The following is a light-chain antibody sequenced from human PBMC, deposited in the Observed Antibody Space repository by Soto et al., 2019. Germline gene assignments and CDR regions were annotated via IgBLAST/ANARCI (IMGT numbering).Light chain of an antibody. CDR3: QQFDGYPYT. CDR1: QSISTW. V-gene: IGKV1-5*01. J-gene: IGKJ2*01. Sequence: DIQMTQSPSTLSASVRDRVTITCRASQSISTWLAWYQQKPGQAPNLLIYEASRLHSGVPSRFSGSGSGTEFTITISSLQPDASATYCCQQFDGYPYTFGQGTKREIK. CDR2: EAS.